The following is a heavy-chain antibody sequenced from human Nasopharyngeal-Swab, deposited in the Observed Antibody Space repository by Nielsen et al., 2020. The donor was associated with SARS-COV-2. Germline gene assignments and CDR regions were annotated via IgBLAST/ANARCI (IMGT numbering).Heavy chain of an antibody. V-gene: IGHV3-73*01. CDR3: ARISPIPNSYYDALDI. CDR2: IRSKENNYAT. CDR1: GFIFSGSA. D-gene: IGHD3-10*01. Sequence: ETLSLTCAASGFIFSGSAMQWVRQASGKGLEWLGRIRSKENNYATAYAASVDGRFTISRDDSKNTAYLQMNSLKIEDTGVYYCARISPIPNSYYDALDIWGQGTMVTVSS. J-gene: IGHJ3*02.